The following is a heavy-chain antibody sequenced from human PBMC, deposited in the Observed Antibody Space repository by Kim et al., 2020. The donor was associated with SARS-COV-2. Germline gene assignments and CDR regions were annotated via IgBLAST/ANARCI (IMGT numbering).Heavy chain of an antibody. V-gene: IGHV3-23*01. CDR1: GFTFRDYG. J-gene: IGHJ4*02. Sequence: GGSLRLSCAASGFTFRDYGMTWVRQTPAKGLEWVSGISRSGDRSFYADSVRGRFTVSRDNSKSTVYLEMKSLRVEDTALYYCAKTGYINMIAVRIHWGQETLVSVSS. D-gene: IGHD3-22*01. CDR2: ISRSGDRS. CDR3: AKTGYINMIAVRIH.